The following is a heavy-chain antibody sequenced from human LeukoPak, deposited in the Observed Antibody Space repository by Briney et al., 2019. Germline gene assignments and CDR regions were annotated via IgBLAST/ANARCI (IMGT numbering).Heavy chain of an antibody. CDR2: IIPIFGTA. D-gene: IGHD4-23*01. J-gene: IGHJ4*02. V-gene: IGHV1-69*13. CDR3: ARDGYGGNSIDY. Sequence: SVKVSCKASGYTFPSYFMHWVRQAPGQGLEWMGGIIPIFGTANYAQKFQGRVTITADESTSTAYMELSSLRSEDTAVYYCARDGYGGNSIDYWGQGTLVTVSS. CDR1: GYTFPSYF.